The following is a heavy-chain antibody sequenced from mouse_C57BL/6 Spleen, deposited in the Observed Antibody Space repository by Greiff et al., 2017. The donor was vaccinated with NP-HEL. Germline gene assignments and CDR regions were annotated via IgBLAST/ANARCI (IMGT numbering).Heavy chain of an antibody. V-gene: IGHV1-64*01. J-gene: IGHJ4*01. Sequence: VQLQQPGAELVKPGASVKLSCKASGYTFTSYWMHWVKQRPGQGLEWIGMIHPNSGSTNYNEKFKSKATLTVDKSSSTAYMQLSSLTSEDSAVYYCARSTYYYGSSYYAMDYWGQGTSVTVSS. CDR2: IHPNSGST. CDR1: GYTFTSYW. CDR3: ARSTYYYGSSYYAMDY. D-gene: IGHD1-1*01.